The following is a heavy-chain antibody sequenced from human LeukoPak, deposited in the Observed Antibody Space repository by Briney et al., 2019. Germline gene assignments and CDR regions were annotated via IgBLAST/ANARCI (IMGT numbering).Heavy chain of an antibody. CDR1: GGSISSYY. Sequence: SETLSLTCTVSGGSISSYYWAWIRQPPGKGLEWIGYIYYSGNTNYNPSLKSRVTISVATSNNQFSLKLSSVTAADTAVYYCARHSPLASSPPDYWGQGTLVTVSS. CDR2: IYYSGNT. D-gene: IGHD2-21*01. CDR3: ARHSPLASSPPDY. J-gene: IGHJ4*02. V-gene: IGHV4-59*08.